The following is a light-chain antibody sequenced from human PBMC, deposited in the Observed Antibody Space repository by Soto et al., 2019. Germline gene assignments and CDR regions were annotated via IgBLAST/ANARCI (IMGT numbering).Light chain of an antibody. Sequence: DIQLTQSPSTLSTSVGDRVTITCRASQSISSWLAWYQQKPGKAPNHLIYKASRLQSGVPSRFSGSGSGTEFTLNISSLQPDDFATYYCQQYNSYPYTFGQGTKLEIK. CDR2: KAS. J-gene: IGKJ2*01. CDR1: QSISSW. V-gene: IGKV1-5*03. CDR3: QQYNSYPYT.